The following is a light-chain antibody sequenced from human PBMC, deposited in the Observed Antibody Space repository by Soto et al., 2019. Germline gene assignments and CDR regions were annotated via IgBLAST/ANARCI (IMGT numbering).Light chain of an antibody. V-gene: IGKV3-15*01. CDR3: KQYTNWPRT. CDR2: GAS. CDR1: QSVSSD. Sequence: ETVMTQSPATLSVSPGERATLSCRASQSVSSDLAWYQQRPGQAPRVLIYGASTRATGFPARFSGSGSGTELTLTISSLQSEDFAIYYCKQYTNWPRTFGHGTKVDIX. J-gene: IGKJ1*01.